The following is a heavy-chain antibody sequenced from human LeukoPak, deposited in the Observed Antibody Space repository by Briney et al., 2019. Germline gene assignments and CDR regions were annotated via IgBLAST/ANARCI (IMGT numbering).Heavy chain of an antibody. CDR2: IYSGGST. CDR3: ARVYARDQWLVGAFDI. D-gene: IGHD6-19*01. Sequence: GGSLRLSCAASGFTFSNYAMSWVRQAPGKGLEWVSVIYSGGSTYYADSVKGRFTISRDNSKNTLYLQMNSLRAEDTAVYYCARVYARDQWLVGAFDIWGQGTMVTVSS. CDR1: GFTFSNYA. J-gene: IGHJ3*02. V-gene: IGHV3-66*01.